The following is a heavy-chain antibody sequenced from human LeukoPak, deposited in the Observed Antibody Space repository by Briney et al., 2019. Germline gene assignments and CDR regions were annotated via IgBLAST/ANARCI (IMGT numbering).Heavy chain of an antibody. CDR3: ARERKWELPYYYYGMDV. Sequence: QSGGSLRLSCAASGFTFSSYWMSWVRQAPGKGLEWVAVIWYDGSNKYYADSVKGRFTISRDNSKNTLYLQMNSLRAEDTAVYYCARERKWELPYYYYGMDVWGQGTTVTVSS. D-gene: IGHD1-26*01. V-gene: IGHV3-33*08. J-gene: IGHJ6*02. CDR2: IWYDGSNK. CDR1: GFTFSSYW.